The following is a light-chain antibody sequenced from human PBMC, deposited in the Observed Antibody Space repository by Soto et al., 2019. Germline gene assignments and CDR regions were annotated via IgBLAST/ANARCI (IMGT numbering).Light chain of an antibody. CDR3: QQYGSSPIT. CDR1: QSVSSSY. V-gene: IGKV3D-20*01. J-gene: IGKJ5*01. CDR2: DVS. Sequence: DIILTQSPATLSLYPGERATLSCGASQSVSSSYVSWYQHRPGLAPRLLIHDVSSRANGIPDRFSGTKSERDFTLTIRRLEHADAAVYYCQQYGSSPITFGQGTRLEI.